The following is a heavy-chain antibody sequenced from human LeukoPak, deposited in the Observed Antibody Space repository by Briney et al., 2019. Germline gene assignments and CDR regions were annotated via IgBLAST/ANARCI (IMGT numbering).Heavy chain of an antibody. V-gene: IGHV4-34*01. CDR3: ATNPDY. J-gene: IGHJ4*02. CDR2: IYYSGST. Sequence: PSETLSLTCAVYGGSFSGYYWSWIRQPPGKGLEWIGSIYYSGSTYYNPSLKSRVTISVDTSKNQFSLKLSSVTAADTAVYYCATNPDYWGQGTLVTVSS. CDR1: GGSFSGYY.